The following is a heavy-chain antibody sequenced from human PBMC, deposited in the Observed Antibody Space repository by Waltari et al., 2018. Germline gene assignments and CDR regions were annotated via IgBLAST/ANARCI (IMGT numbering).Heavy chain of an antibody. D-gene: IGHD3-10*01. V-gene: IGHV3-15*01. J-gene: IGHJ4*02. Sequence: EVQLVESGGGLVKPGGSLRLSCVASGFPFNYAWMAWVRQAPGKGRGWVGRIRSDTDGGTTDYAAPVKGRFTISRDDSKNMVFLQMNSLKTEDTAVYYCATDNRRYYGSGTFDYWGQGTQVTVSS. CDR2: IRSDTDGGTT. CDR1: GFPFNYAW. CDR3: ATDNRRYYGSGTFDY.